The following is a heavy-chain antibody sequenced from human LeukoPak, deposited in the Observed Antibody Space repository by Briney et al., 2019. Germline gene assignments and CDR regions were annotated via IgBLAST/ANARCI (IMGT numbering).Heavy chain of an antibody. V-gene: IGHV3-23*01. J-gene: IGHJ4*02. CDR2: ISSTAAST. D-gene: IGHD6-19*01. CDR1: GFTFSNYA. CDR3: AKDRWYSSGGFLDH. Sequence: GGSLRLSCAASGFTFSNYAMSWVRQAPGKGLEWVSTISSTAASTYYADSVKGRFTISRDNSKNTLFLQVNNLRAEDTALYYCAKDRWYSSGGFLDHWGQGTLVTVSS.